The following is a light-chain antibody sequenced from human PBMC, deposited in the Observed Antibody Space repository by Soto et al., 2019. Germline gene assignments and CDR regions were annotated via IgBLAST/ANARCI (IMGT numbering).Light chain of an antibody. J-gene: IGLJ3*02. CDR3: SSHAGINNVV. Sequence: QSALTQPPSASGSPGQSVTISCTGTSSDVGGYNYDSWYQQHPGKAPKLMIYEVTKRPSGVPDRFSGSKSGNTASLTVSGLLAEDEADYYCSSHAGINNVVFGGGTKLTVL. CDR2: EVT. V-gene: IGLV2-8*01. CDR1: SSDVGGYNY.